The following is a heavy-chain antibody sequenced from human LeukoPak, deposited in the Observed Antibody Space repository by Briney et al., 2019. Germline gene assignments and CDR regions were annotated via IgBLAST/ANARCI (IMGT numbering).Heavy chain of an antibody. Sequence: TETLSLTCAVYGGSFSGYYWSWIRQPPGKRLERLGGINHSGSTNYNPSLKSRVTISVDTSKNQFSLKLSSVTAADTAVYYCARKRPSYHQNNWFDPWGQGTLVTVSS. V-gene: IGHV4-34*01. J-gene: IGHJ5*02. D-gene: IGHD1-1*01. CDR1: GGSFSGYY. CDR3: ARKRPSYHQNNWFDP. CDR2: INHSGST.